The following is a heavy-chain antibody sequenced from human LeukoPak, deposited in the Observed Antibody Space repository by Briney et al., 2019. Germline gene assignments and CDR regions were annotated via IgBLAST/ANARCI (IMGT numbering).Heavy chain of an antibody. V-gene: IGHV6-1*01. D-gene: IGHD1-1*01. CDR3: ARGWNYIDS. CDR2: TYYRSQWYD. J-gene: IGHJ4*02. CDR1: GDSVSSSSAT. Sequence: SQTLSLTCAISGDSVSSSSATWSWIRQSPSSGLECLGRTYYRSQWYDDYAVSVSSRITINPDTSKNQFSLHLNSVTPEDTAVYYCARGWNYIDSWGQGTLVTVSS.